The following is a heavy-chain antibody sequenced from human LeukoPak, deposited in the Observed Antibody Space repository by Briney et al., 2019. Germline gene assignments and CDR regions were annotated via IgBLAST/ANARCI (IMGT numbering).Heavy chain of an antibody. CDR2: ISGSGGST. D-gene: IGHD5-18*01. CDR3: AKEGYSYGYAGYDY. V-gene: IGHV3-23*01. J-gene: IGHJ4*02. CDR1: GFTFSSYG. Sequence: PGGTLRLSCAASGFTFSSYGMSWVRQAPGKGLEWVSAISGSGGSTYYADSVKGRFTISRDNSKNTLYLQMNSLRAEDTAVYYCAKEGYSYGYAGYDYWGQGTLVTVSS.